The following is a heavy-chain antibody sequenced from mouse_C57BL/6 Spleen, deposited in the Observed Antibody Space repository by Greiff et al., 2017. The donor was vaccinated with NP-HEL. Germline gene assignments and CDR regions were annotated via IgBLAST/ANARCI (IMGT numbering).Heavy chain of an antibody. V-gene: IGHV5-4*01. J-gene: IGHJ2*01. CDR1: GFTFSSYA. Sequence: EVKVVESGGGLVKPGGSLKLSCAASGFTFSSYAMSWVRQTPEKRLEWVATISDGGSYTYYPDNVKGRFTISRDNAKNNLYLQMSHLKSEDTAMYYCARDRRDYDYFDYWGQGTTLTVSS. D-gene: IGHD1-1*02. CDR3: ARDRRDYDYFDY. CDR2: ISDGGSYT.